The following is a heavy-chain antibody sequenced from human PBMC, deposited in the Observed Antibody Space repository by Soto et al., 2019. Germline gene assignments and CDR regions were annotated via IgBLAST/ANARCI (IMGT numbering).Heavy chain of an antibody. CDR1: GGSFSSNNHY. D-gene: IGHD2-2*01. CDR3: ARLGAFYQAMDS. Sequence: SETLSLTCTVSGGSFSSNNHYWVWIRQPPGKGLEWLGYIYYAGTTTYNPSLQSRVSISLDTSKNEVSLKLTSVTAADTAVYFCARLGAFYQAMDSWGQGTLVTVSS. CDR2: IYYAGTT. J-gene: IGHJ1*01. V-gene: IGHV4-61*05.